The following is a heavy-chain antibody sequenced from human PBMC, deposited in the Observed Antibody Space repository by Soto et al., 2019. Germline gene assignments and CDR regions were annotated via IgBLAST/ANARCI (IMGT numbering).Heavy chain of an antibody. J-gene: IGHJ5*02. CDR2: ISAYNGNT. CDR3: ARPYDSSGLNWFDP. Sequence: GASVKVSCKASGYTFTSYGISWVRQAPGQGLEWMGWISAYNGNTNYAQKLQGRVTMTTDTSTSTAYMELRSLRSDDTAVYYCARPYDSSGLNWFDPWGQGTLVTVSS. V-gene: IGHV1-18*01. CDR1: GYTFTSYG. D-gene: IGHD3-22*01.